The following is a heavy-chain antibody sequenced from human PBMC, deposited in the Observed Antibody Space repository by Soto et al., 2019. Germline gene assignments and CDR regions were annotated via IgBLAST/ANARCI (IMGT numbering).Heavy chain of an antibody. CDR1: GVIFKNYA. CDR2: ISWNSGNL. J-gene: IGHJ5*02. Sequence: ESQLVESGGGLVQPGRSLRLSCEASGVIFKNYAMVWVRQGPGKGHEWVSSISWNSGNLDYGDSVKGRFTISRDNAKNSLYLQMNSLRTEDTAWYFCSKAPVYGSGGWFDLWGRGTLVTVSS. V-gene: IGHV3-9*01. D-gene: IGHD3-10*01. CDR3: SKAPVYGSGGWFDL.